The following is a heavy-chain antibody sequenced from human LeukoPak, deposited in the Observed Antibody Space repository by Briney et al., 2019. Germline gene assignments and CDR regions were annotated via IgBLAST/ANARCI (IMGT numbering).Heavy chain of an antibody. CDR3: FREGGD. V-gene: IGHV3-23*01. D-gene: IGHD3-10*01. CDR1: GFIFSNYG. CDR2: ISASGSAT. Sequence: GGSLRLSCAASGFIFSNYGMNWVRQAPGKGLEWVAAISASGSATSYADSVRGRFTISRDNSKSTTYLQMNSLRAEDTAIYYCFREGGDWGQGTLVTVSS. J-gene: IGHJ4*02.